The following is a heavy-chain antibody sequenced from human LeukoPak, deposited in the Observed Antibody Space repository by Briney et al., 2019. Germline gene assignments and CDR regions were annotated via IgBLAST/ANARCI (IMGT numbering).Heavy chain of an antibody. J-gene: IGHJ4*02. CDR2: IDTDGKST. CDR1: GFTFNTYF. V-gene: IGHV3-74*01. Sequence: GGSLRLSCAASGFTFNTYFMHWVRQAPGKRLVWVSRIDTDGKSTTYADSVKGRFTISRDNAKNTLYLQMNSLRAEDTAVYYCVRDKDVYNFWGQGTLVSVSS. CDR3: VRDKDVYNF. D-gene: IGHD5-24*01.